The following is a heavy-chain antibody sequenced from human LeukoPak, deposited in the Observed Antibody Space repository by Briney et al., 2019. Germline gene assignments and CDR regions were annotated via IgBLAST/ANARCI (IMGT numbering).Heavy chain of an antibody. Sequence: SVKVSCKASGGTFSSYAISWVRQAPGQGLEWMGGIIPIFGTANYAQKFQGRVTITADESTSTVYMELSSLRSEDTTVYYCARVECSGGSCYSGYWGQGTLVTVSS. V-gene: IGHV1-69*13. J-gene: IGHJ4*02. CDR3: ARVECSGGSCYSGY. D-gene: IGHD2-15*01. CDR2: IIPIFGTA. CDR1: GGTFSSYA.